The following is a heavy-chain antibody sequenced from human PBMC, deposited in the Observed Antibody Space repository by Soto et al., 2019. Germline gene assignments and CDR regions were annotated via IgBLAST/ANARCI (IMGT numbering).Heavy chain of an antibody. D-gene: IGHD4-17*01. CDR2: IYYSGST. Sequence: QVQLQESGPGLVKPSQTLSLTCTVSGGSISSGGYYWSWIRQHPGKGLEWIGYIYYSGSTYYNPSLKSRVTLSVDTSKNQFSLKLSSVTAADTDVYYCARGEAYGAYDSLYFDYWGQGTLVTVSS. J-gene: IGHJ4*02. CDR1: GGSISSGGYY. V-gene: IGHV4-31*03. CDR3: ARGEAYGAYDSLYFDY.